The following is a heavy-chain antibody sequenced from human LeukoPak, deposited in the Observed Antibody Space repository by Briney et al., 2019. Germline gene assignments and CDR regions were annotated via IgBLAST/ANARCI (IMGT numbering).Heavy chain of an antibody. CDR1: GGSISSYY. V-gene: IGHV4-4*07. Sequence: SETLSLTCTVSGGSISSYYWSWIRQPAGKGLEWIGRIHTSGSTNYSPSLKSRVTMSVDASKNQFSLKLSSVTAADTAVYYCARDRYYYDSSARYFDYWGQGTLVTVSS. CDR3: ARDRYYYDSSARYFDY. CDR2: IHTSGST. D-gene: IGHD3-22*01. J-gene: IGHJ4*02.